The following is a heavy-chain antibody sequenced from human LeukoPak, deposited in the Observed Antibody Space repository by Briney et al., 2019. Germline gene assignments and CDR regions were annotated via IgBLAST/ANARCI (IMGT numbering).Heavy chain of an antibody. J-gene: IGHJ6*03. CDR1: GFTFSSYS. D-gene: IGHD5-18*01. V-gene: IGHV3-48*01. Sequence: GGSLRLSCAASGFTFSSYSMNWVRQAPGKGLEWVSYISSSSSTIYYADSVKGRLTISRDNAKNSLYLQMNSLRAEDTAVYYRARDLPPDTAMAYYYYYYMDVWGKGTTVTVSS. CDR2: ISSSSSTI. CDR3: ARDLPPDTAMAYYYYYYMDV.